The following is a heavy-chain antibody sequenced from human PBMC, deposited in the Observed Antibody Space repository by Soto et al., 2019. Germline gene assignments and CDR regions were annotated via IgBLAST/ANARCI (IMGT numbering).Heavy chain of an antibody. D-gene: IGHD2-15*01. CDR3: AKGYCSGGSCYSDYFDY. J-gene: IGHJ4*02. V-gene: IGHV3-30*18. CDR1: GFTFSSYG. CDR2: ISYDGSNK. Sequence: GGSLRLSCAASGFTFSSYGMHWVRQAPCKGLEWVAVISYDGSNKYYADSVKGRFTISRDNSKNTLYLQMNSLRAEDTAVYYCAKGYCSGGSCYSDYFDYWGQGTLVTVST.